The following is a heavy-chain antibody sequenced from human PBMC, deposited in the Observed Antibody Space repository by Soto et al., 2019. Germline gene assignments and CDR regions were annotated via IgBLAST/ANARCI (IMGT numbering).Heavy chain of an antibody. D-gene: IGHD3-10*01. CDR2: IYYSGST. CDR1: GGSISSSSYY. Sequence: LSLTCTVSGGSISSSSYYWGWIRQPPGKGLEWIGSIYYSGSTYYNPSLKSRVTISVDTSKNQFSLKLSSVTAADTAVYYCARRVYGSGSLFDPWGQGTLVTVSS. J-gene: IGHJ5*02. V-gene: IGHV4-39*01. CDR3: ARRVYGSGSLFDP.